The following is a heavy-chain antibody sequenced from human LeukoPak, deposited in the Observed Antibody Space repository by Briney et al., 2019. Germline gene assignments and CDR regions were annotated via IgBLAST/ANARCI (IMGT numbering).Heavy chain of an antibody. J-gene: IGHJ4*02. V-gene: IGHV3-23*01. D-gene: IGHD6-19*01. CDR1: GFTFSSFA. CDR3: AKSHSVAVAGTYSTYYFDS. Sequence: GGSLRLSCAASGFTFSSFAMSWGRQAPGRGLEWVSSISGSGAITYYADSVKGRFTISRDNSRNTLYLQMSSLRAEDTAVYYCAKSHSVAVAGTYSTYYFDSWGQGTLVTVSS. CDR2: ISGSGAIT.